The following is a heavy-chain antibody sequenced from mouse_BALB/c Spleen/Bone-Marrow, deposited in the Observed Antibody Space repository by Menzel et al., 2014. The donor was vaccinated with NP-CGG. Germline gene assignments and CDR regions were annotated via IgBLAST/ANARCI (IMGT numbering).Heavy chain of an antibody. D-gene: IGHD4-1*01. Sequence: EVKLVESGAELVKPGASVKLSCTASGFNIKDTYMHWVKQRPEQGLEWIGRIDPANGNTKYDPKFQGKATITADTCSNTAYLQLSSLTSEDTAVYYCARWEYYAMDYWGQGTSVTVSS. CDR2: IDPANGNT. CDR1: GFNIKDTY. V-gene: IGHV14-3*02. CDR3: ARWEYYAMDY. J-gene: IGHJ4*01.